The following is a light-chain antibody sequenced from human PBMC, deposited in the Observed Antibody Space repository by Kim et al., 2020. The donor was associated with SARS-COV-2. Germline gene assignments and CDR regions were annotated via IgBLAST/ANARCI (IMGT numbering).Light chain of an antibody. CDR1: QSVSIY. Sequence: ATLSLSPGERATRSCRASQSVSIYLAWYQQKPGQAPRLLIYHASNRATGIPARFRGSGSGTDFTLTISGLEPEDFAVYYCQQAFTFGPGTRVDIK. V-gene: IGKV3-11*01. J-gene: IGKJ3*01. CDR3: QQAFT. CDR2: HAS.